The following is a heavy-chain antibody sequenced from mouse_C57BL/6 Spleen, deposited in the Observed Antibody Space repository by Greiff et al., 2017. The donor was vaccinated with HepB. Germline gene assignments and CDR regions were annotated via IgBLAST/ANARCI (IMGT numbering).Heavy chain of an antibody. CDR1: GFTFSSYT. D-gene: IGHD1-1*01. CDR2: ISGGGGHT. J-gene: IGHJ1*03. V-gene: IGHV5-9*01. Sequence: EVKLMESGGGLVKPGGSLKLSCAASGFTFSSYTMSWVRQTPEKRLEWVATISGGGGHTYYPDSVKGRFTISRDNAKNTLYLQMSSLRSEDTALYYCARHDYGSSYGWYFDVWGTGTTVTVSS. CDR3: ARHDYGSSYGWYFDV.